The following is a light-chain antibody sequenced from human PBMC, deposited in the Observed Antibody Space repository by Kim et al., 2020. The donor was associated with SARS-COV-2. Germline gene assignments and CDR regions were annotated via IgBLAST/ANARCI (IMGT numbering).Light chain of an antibody. CDR2: GAF. J-gene: IGKJ1*01. Sequence: EIVMTQSPATLSVSPGERATLSCRASQSISSNLAWYQQKPGQAPRLLIYGAFIRATGIPDRFSGSGSGTEFTLTISSLQSEDFAVYYWQHDNNSPRTFGQGTKVDIK. CDR1: QSISSN. V-gene: IGKV3-15*01. CDR3: QHDNNSPRT.